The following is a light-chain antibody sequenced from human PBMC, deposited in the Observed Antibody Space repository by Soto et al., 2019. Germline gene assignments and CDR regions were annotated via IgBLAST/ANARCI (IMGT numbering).Light chain of an antibody. V-gene: IGKV1-5*01. CDR2: DAS. J-gene: IGKJ1*01. Sequence: IHMTHSPSTLSASLGYRFTITFRASHNIERWMAWYQQKPGKAPSLLIFDASTLHSGVPSRFSGSGSGTEFTLTISSLQPDDFATYYCQQFANSWTFGQGTKVDI. CDR3: QQFANSWT. CDR1: HNIERW.